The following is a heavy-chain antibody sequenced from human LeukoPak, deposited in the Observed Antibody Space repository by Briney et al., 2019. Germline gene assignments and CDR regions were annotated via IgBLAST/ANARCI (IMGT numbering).Heavy chain of an antibody. Sequence: ASVKVSCKPSGYTFTSYALSWVRQAPGQGLEWMGWISAYNGNTNYAQKLQGRVTMTTDTSTSTAYMELRSPRSDDTAVYYCARDRGEQQLVLDYRGQGTLVTVSS. D-gene: IGHD6-13*01. CDR3: ARDRGEQQLVLDY. V-gene: IGHV1-18*01. J-gene: IGHJ4*02. CDR2: ISAYNGNT. CDR1: GYTFTSYA.